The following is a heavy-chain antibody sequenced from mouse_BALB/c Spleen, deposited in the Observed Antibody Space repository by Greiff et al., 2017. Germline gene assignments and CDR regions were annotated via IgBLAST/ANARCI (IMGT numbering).Heavy chain of an antibody. V-gene: IGHV5-12-1*01. CDR3: ARRGGNYPAMDY. D-gene: IGHD2-1*01. CDR1: GFAFSSYD. CDR2: ISSGGGST. J-gene: IGHJ4*01. Sequence: EVKVVESGGGLVKPGGSLKLSCAASGFAFSSYDMSWVRQTPEKRLEWVAYISSGGGSTYYPDTVKGRFTISRDNAKNTLYLQMSSLKSEDTAMYYCARRGGNYPAMDYWGQGTSVTVSS.